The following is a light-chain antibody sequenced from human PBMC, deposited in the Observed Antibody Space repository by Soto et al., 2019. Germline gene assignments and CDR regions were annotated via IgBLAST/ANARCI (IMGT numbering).Light chain of an antibody. J-gene: IGKJ4*01. CDR2: GAS. CDR3: QQYNSWPPLT. Sequence: EIVMTQSPATLSVSPGERATLSCRASQSVSSNLAWYQQKPGQAPRLLIYGASTRATGIPARFSGSGAGTEFTLTISSLQSEDFAGYYCQQYNSWPPLTFGGGTKVEIK. CDR1: QSVSSN. V-gene: IGKV3D-15*01.